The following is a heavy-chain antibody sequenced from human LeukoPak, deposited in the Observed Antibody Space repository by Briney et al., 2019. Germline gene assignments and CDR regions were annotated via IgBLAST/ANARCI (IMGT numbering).Heavy chain of an antibody. Sequence: SETLSLTCTVSGVSMSSSPYYWGWIRQPPGKGLEWIGTIYYSGSPDYKPSLKNRVTISVDTSKNQFSLKLSSVTAADTAVYYCAVSYSGSWHPVDYWGQGTLVTVSS. CDR3: AVSYSGSWHPVDY. J-gene: IGHJ4*02. V-gene: IGHV4-39*01. CDR1: GVSMSSSPYY. CDR2: IYYSGSP. D-gene: IGHD6-13*01.